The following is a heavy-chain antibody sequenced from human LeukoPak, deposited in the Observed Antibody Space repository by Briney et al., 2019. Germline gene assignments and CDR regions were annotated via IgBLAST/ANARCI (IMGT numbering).Heavy chain of an antibody. D-gene: IGHD3-10*01. V-gene: IGHV3-23*01. CDR3: AKGGGFMVRGVMFDY. CDR2: ISGSGGST. J-gene: IGHJ4*02. CDR1: GFTFSSYA. Sequence: GGSLRLSCAASGFTFSSYAMSWVRQAPGKGLEWVSAISGSGGSTYYADSVKGRLTISRDNSKNTLYLQMNSLRAEDTAVYYCAKGGGFMVRGVMFDYWGRGTLVTVSS.